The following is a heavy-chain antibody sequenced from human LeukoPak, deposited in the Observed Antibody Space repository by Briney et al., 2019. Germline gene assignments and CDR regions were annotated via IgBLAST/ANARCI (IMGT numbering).Heavy chain of an antibody. D-gene: IGHD5-24*01. J-gene: IGHJ4*02. Sequence: GGSLRLSCAASGFTFSTYTMNWVRQAPGKGLEWVSSIPDSGRYSHHADSVKGRFTISRDNAKKSVYLQMNSLRTEDTAIYYCAKDGDGDSEHPYDYWGQGTQVTVSS. CDR3: AKDGDGDSEHPYDY. V-gene: IGHV3-21*01. CDR2: IPDSGRYS. CDR1: GFTFSTYT.